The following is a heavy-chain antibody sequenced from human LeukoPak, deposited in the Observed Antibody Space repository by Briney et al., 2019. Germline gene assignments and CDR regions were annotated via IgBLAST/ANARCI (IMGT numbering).Heavy chain of an antibody. CDR3: ARGLSRYYYYYYMDV. CDR2: MNPNSGNT. V-gene: IGHV1-8*01. Sequence: GASVKVSCTASGYTFTSYDINWVRQATGQGLEWMVWMNPNSGNTGYAQKFQGRVTMTRNTSISTAYMELSSLRSEDTAVYYCARGLSRYYYYYYMDVWGKGTTVTISS. J-gene: IGHJ6*03. CDR1: GYTFTSYD.